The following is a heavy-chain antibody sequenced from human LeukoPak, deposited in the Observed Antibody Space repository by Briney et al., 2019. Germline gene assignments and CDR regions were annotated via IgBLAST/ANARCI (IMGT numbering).Heavy chain of an antibody. D-gene: IGHD3-3*01. Sequence: SGTLSLTCGVSGGSVTSTNWWSWVRQPPGKGLEWIGEVHLDGRTNCNPSLESRLTISVDLSENHISLKLTSVTAADTAVYYCAREGGFFRPLDYSGQGTLVTVSS. CDR1: GGSVTSTNW. CDR2: VHLDGRT. CDR3: AREGGFFRPLDY. V-gene: IGHV4-4*02. J-gene: IGHJ4*02.